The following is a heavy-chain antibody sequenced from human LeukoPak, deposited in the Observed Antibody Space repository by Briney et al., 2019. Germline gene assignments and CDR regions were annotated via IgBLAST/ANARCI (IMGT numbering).Heavy chain of an antibody. Sequence: ASVKVSCKASGDTFTSYDINWVRQATGQGLEWMGWMHPNSGNTGYAQKFQDRVTMTRNTSISTVYMELSSLRFEDTAVYCCARAFYDSSGYYYEDWGQGTLVTVSS. CDR3: ARAFYDSSGYYYED. CDR2: MHPNSGNT. V-gene: IGHV1-8*01. D-gene: IGHD3-22*01. J-gene: IGHJ4*02. CDR1: GDTFTSYD.